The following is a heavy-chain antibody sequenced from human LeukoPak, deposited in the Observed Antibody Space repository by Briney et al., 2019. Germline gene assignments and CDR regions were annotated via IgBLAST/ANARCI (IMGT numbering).Heavy chain of an antibody. D-gene: IGHD3-22*01. CDR2: INHSGST. V-gene: IGHV4-34*01. Sequence: SETLSLTCAAYGGSFSGYYWSWIRQPPGKGLEWIGEINHSGSTNYNPSLKSRVTISVDTSKNQFSLKLSSVTAADTAVYYCARDSYYDSSGYYAGYDYWGQGTLVTVSS. J-gene: IGHJ4*02. CDR1: GGSFSGYY. CDR3: ARDSYYDSSGYYAGYDY.